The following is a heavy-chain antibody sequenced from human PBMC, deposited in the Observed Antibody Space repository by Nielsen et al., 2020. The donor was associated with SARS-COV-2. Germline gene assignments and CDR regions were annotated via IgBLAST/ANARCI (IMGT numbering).Heavy chain of an antibody. Sequence: GEPLKISCTTSGFTFSSYAMSWVRQAPGKGLAWVSSISNSGDITYYADSVKGRFTASRDNSKNTLYLQMHSLRAEDTAIYYCARFMTTVTTETFDYWGQGTLVTVSS. J-gene: IGHJ4*02. CDR2: ISNSGDIT. CDR1: GFTFSSYA. V-gene: IGHV3-23*01. D-gene: IGHD4-17*01. CDR3: ARFMTTVTTETFDY.